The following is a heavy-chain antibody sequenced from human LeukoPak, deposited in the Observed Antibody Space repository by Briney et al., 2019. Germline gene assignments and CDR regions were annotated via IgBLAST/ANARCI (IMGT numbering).Heavy chain of an antibody. CDR1: GYSISSDYH. CDR3: VGGYYDSSGYPMGDFDY. V-gene: IGHV4-38-2*01. CDR2: VHHSGST. D-gene: IGHD3-22*01. J-gene: IGHJ4*02. Sequence: KPSETLSLTCAVSGYSISSDYHWGWIRQPPGKGLEWIANVHHSGSTYYNPSLKSRVTISVDTSKNQFSLEVTSMTASDTAVYYCVGGYYDSSGYPMGDFDYWGQGTLVTVSS.